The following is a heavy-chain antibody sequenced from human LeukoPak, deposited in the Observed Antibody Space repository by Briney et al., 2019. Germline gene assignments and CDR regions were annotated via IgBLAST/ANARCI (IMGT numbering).Heavy chain of an antibody. CDR1: GYTFTGYY. J-gene: IGHJ4*02. V-gene: IGHV1-18*04. D-gene: IGHD2-8*02. CDR2: ISAYNGNT. Sequence: ASVKVSCKASGYTFTGYYMHWVRQAPGQGLEWMGWISAYNGNTNYAQKLQGRVTMTTDTSTSTAYMELRSLRSDDTAVYYCARDTGGYYFDYWGQGTLVTVSS. CDR3: ARDTGGYYFDY.